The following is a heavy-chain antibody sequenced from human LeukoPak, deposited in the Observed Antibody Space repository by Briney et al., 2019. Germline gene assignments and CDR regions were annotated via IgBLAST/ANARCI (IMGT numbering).Heavy chain of an antibody. CDR1: EYTFTGYY. D-gene: IGHD1-26*01. CDR2: INPNSGGT. V-gene: IGHV1-2*02. Sequence: GASVKVSCKASEYTFTGYYMHWVRQAPGQGLEWMGWINPNSGGTNYAQKFQGRVTMTRDTSISTAYMELTRLTSDDTAVYYCAREGHAGSCFDYWGQGTLVTVSS. CDR3: AREGHAGSCFDY. J-gene: IGHJ4*02.